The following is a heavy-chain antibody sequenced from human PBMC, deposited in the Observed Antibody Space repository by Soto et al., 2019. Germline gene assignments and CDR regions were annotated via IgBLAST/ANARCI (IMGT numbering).Heavy chain of an antibody. D-gene: IGHD3-10*01. Sequence: QVQLVQSGAEVKKPGASVKVSCKPSGYTFIDYDIYWVRQATGQGLEWMGWMNSQTGNTGYAQKFQGRVTMTRDTSISTAYMELSSLGSDDTAVYYCARGRGAESYRAYYDYWGQGTLVTVSS. CDR3: ARGRGAESYRAYYDY. J-gene: IGHJ4*02. V-gene: IGHV1-8*02. CDR2: MNSQTGNT. CDR1: GYTFIDYD.